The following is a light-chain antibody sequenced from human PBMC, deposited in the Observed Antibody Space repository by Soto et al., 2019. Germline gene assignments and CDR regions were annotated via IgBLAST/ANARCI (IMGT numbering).Light chain of an antibody. CDR3: SSYTTTRTVV. V-gene: IGLV2-14*01. CDR2: DVY. Sequence: QSVLTQPASVSGSPGQSITISCTGTSSDVGGYDYVSWFQQYPGKAPSLMLYDVYRRPSGVSYRFSGSNSVNTASLTSSGLQAEDEADYYCSSYTTTRTVVFGGGTKLTVL. CDR1: SSDVGGYDY. J-gene: IGLJ2*01.